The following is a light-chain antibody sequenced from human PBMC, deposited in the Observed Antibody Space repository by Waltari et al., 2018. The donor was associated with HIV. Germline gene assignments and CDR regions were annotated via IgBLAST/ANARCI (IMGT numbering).Light chain of an antibody. V-gene: IGKV4-1*01. J-gene: IGKJ1*01. Sequence: DIVMTQSPDSLAVSLGERATINCKSSQSVLYSSNNKNYLAWYQQKPGQTPKLHIYWASTRESGVPDRFSGSGSGTDFTLTISSLQAEDVAVYYCQQDYSTPWTFGQGTKVEIK. CDR2: WAS. CDR3: QQDYSTPWT. CDR1: QSVLYSSNNKNY.